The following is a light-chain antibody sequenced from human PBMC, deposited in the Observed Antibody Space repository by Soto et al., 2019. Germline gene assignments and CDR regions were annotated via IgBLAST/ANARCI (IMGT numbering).Light chain of an antibody. Sequence: QSVLTQPASVSGSPGQSITISCTGTSSDVGGYNYVSWYQQHPGKAPKFIIFEVSNRPSGGSNRFSGSKSGNTASLTISGLQAEDEADYYCSSYTSSSTQVFGTGTKGTVL. CDR1: SSDVGGYNY. V-gene: IGLV2-14*01. CDR2: EVS. J-gene: IGLJ1*01. CDR3: SSYTSSSTQV.